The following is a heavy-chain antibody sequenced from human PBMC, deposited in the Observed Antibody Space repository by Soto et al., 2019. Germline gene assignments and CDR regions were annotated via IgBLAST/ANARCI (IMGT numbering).Heavy chain of an antibody. V-gene: IGHV1-3*01. CDR2: INAGTGNT. CDR3: ARDHSHGYWVY. J-gene: IGHJ4*02. Sequence: GASLKVSCKSFGYTFTSYAIHWVRQAPGQRLEWMGWINAGTGNTIFSQKFQGRVTITRDTSASTAYMELNSLRYEDTAVYYCARDHSHGYWVYWGQGTLVTVSS. D-gene: IGHD5-18*01. CDR1: GYTFTSYA.